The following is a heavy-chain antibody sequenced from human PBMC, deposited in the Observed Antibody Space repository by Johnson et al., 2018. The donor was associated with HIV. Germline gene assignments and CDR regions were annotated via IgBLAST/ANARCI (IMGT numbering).Heavy chain of an antibody. CDR2: ISSSGSTI. CDR1: GFTFSDYY. J-gene: IGHJ3*01. D-gene: IGHD3-22*01. V-gene: IGHV3-11*04. Sequence: QMLLVESGGGLVKPGGSLRLSCAASGFTFSDYYMSWIRQAPGKGLEWVSYISSSGSTIYYADSVKGRFIISRDNSKNTLYLQMNSLRVEDTALYLCARGRVSMKVVDLRGGGFDFWGQGTKVTVSS. CDR3: ARGRVSMKVVDLRGGGFDF.